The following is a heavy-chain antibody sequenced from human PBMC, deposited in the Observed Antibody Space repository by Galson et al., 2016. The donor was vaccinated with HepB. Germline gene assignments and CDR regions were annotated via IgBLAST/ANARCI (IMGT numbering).Heavy chain of an antibody. D-gene: IGHD1-1*01. V-gene: IGHV1-69*04. J-gene: IGHJ6*04. Sequence: SVKVSCKAVGGSFDYFVINWVRQTPGQGLEWMGRIIPLLGITNYAEKIKDRVTIIADKSTSTASMVLSRLSFDDTAVYFCAGRHSTTWKDGLDVWGRGTTVAVSS. CDR2: IIPLLGIT. CDR1: GGSFDYFV. CDR3: AGRHSTTWKDGLDV.